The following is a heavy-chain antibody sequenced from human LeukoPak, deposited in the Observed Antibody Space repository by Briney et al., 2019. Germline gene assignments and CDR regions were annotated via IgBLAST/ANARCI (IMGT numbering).Heavy chain of an antibody. CDR1: GGSFSGYY. CDR3: ARVVYDSSRYDWFDP. Sequence: SETLSLTCAVYGGSFSGYYWSWIRQPPGKGLEWIGEINHSGSTNYNPSLKSRVTISVDTSKNQFSLKLSSVTAADTAVYYCARVVYDSSRYDWFDPWGQGTLVTVS. J-gene: IGHJ5*02. V-gene: IGHV4-34*01. CDR2: INHSGST. D-gene: IGHD3-22*01.